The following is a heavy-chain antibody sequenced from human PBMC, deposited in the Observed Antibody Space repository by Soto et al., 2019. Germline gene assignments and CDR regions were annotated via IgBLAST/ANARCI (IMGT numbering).Heavy chain of an antibody. V-gene: IGHV4-31*11. CDR3: ARLTPVEPYFDY. Sequence: SATLSLTCAVSGCSISMGCYYWRWIRQHPGKGLEWIGYIYYSGSTYYNPSLKSRVTISVDTSKNQFSLKLSSVTAADTAVYYCARLTPVEPYFDYWGHGTLVTVSS. D-gene: IGHD4-4*01. J-gene: IGHJ4*01. CDR2: IYYSGST. CDR1: GCSISMGCYY.